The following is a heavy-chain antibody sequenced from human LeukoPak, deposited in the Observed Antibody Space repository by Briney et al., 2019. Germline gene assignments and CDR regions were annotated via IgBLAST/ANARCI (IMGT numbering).Heavy chain of an antibody. J-gene: IGHJ6*03. CDR2: VFHSGIT. CDR3: ARQGVGTYDYGDEGYYMDV. D-gene: IGHD4-17*01. CDR1: GYSISSGYY. Sequence: SKTLSLTCSVSGYSISSGYYWGWIRQPPGKGLEWIGSVFHSGITYYTPSLKSRVIISVDTSKNQFSLKLSSVTAADTAVYYCARQGVGTYDYGDEGYYMDVWGKGTTVTISS. V-gene: IGHV4-38-2*02.